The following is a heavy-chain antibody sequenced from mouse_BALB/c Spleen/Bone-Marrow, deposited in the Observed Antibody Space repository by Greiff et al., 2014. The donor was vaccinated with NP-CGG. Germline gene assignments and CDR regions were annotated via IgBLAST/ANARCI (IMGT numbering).Heavy chain of an antibody. V-gene: IGHV14-3*02. J-gene: IGHJ1*01. CDR3: ARWGKLRRGYFDV. CDR2: IDPANGNT. D-gene: IGHD4-1*01. CDR1: GFNIKDTY. Sequence: EVQRVESGAELVKPGASVKLSCTASGFNIKDTYMHWVKQRPEQGLEWIGRIDPANGNTKYDPKFQGKATITADTSSNTAYLQLSSLTSEDTAVYYCARWGKLRRGYFDVWGAGTTVTVSS.